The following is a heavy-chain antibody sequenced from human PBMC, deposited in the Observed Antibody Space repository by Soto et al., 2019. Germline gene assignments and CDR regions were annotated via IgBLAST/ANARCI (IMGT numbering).Heavy chain of an antibody. V-gene: IGHV3-53*01. D-gene: IGHD4-4*01. CDR3: ASWRLQEHAYDI. CDR1: GLTVSGKKY. CDR2: VYDTDGT. J-gene: IGHJ3*02. Sequence: DVQLVESGGGLIQPGGSLRLSCAAFGLTVSGKKYMAWVRQAPGKGLEWVSGVYDTDGTYYADSVKGRFTSSRDSSKTSVYLQMNSLRPEDTAVYYCASWRLQEHAYDIWGLGTTVTVSS.